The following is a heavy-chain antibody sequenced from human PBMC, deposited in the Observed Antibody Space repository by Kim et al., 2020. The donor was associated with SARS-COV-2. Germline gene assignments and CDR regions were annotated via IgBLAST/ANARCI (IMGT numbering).Heavy chain of an antibody. V-gene: IGHV3-11*01. Sequence: SVKGRFTISRDNAKNSLYLQMNSLRAEDTAVYYCARDGYYYDSSGYLDYWGQGTLVTVSS. CDR3: ARDGYYYDSSGYLDY. J-gene: IGHJ4*02. D-gene: IGHD3-22*01.